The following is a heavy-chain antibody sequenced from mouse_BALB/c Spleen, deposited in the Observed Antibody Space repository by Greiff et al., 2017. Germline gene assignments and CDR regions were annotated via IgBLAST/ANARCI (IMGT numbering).Heavy chain of an antibody. CDR3: ARDWGLGFDY. Sequence: EVQGVESGGGLVQPGGSLKLSCAASGFTFSSYGMSWVRQTPDKRLELVATINSNGGSTYYPDSVKGRFTISRDNAKNTLYLQMSSLKSEDTAMYYCARDWGLGFDYWGQGTTLTVSS. CDR1: GFTFSSYG. D-gene: IGHD2-2*01. J-gene: IGHJ2*01. V-gene: IGHV5-6-3*01. CDR2: INSNGGST.